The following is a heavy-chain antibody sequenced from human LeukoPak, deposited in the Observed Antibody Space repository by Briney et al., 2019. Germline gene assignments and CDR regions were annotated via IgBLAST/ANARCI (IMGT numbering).Heavy chain of an antibody. CDR1: GGSFSGYY. V-gene: IGHV4-34*01. D-gene: IGHD3-22*01. CDR3: ARSQAYYYDSSGYSNWFDP. J-gene: IGHJ5*02. Sequence: SETLSLTCAVYGGSFSGYYWSWIRQPPGKGLEWIGEINHSGSTNYNPSLKSRVTISVDTSKNQFSLKLSSVTAADTAVYYCARSQAYYYDSSGYSNWFDPWGQGTLVTVSS. CDR2: INHSGST.